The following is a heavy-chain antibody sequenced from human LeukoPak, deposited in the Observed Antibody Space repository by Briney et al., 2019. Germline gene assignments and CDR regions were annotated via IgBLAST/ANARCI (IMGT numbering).Heavy chain of an antibody. Sequence: SETLSFTCTVSGGSISSYYWSWIRQPPGKGLEWIGYIYYSGSTNYNPSLKSRVTISVDTSKNQFSLKLSSVTAADTAVYYCASFPFGYWGQGTLVTVSS. V-gene: IGHV4-59*01. CDR3: ASFPFGY. J-gene: IGHJ4*02. CDR1: GGSISSYY. D-gene: IGHD3-10*01. CDR2: IYYSGST.